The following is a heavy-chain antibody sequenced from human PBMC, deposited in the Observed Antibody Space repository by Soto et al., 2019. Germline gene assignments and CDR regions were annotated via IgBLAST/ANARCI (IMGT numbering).Heavy chain of an antibody. CDR3: ARAPPTAYGDKIDYFDY. CDR2: IYYSGST. D-gene: IGHD4-17*01. Sequence: QVQLQESGPGLVKPSETLSLTCTVSGGSVSSGSYYWSWIRQPPGKGLEWIGYIYYSGSTNYNPSLKRRVTISVDTSKNQFSLKLSSVTAADTAVYYCARAPPTAYGDKIDYFDYWGQGTLVTVSS. CDR1: GGSVSSGSYY. J-gene: IGHJ4*02. V-gene: IGHV4-61*01.